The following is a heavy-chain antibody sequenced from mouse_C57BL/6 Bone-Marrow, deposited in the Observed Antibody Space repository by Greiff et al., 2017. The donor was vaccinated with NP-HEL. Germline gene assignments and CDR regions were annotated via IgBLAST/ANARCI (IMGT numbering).Heavy chain of an antibody. V-gene: IGHV1-61*01. D-gene: IGHD1-1*02. CDR1: GHTFTSYW. J-gene: IGHJ4*01. Sequence: QVQLQQPGAELVRPGSSVKLSCKASGHTFTSYWMDWVKQRPGQGLEWIGNIYPSDSETHYNQKFKDKATLTVDKSSSTAYMQLSSLTSEDSAVYYCARRGPFGTLYAMDYWGQGTSVTVSS. CDR2: IYPSDSET. CDR3: ARRGPFGTLYAMDY.